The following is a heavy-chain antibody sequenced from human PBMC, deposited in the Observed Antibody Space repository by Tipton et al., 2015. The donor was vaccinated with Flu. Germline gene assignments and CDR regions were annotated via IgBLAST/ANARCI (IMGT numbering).Heavy chain of an antibody. Sequence: TLSLTCDVSGHSIISSYYWGWIRQPPGKGLEWIGSIDHSGNTYYNPSLKWRVSMSVDTSKNQFSLKLDSMTAADTAVYYCANVRNYGSGRSYYFAYWGHGTLVTVSS. D-gene: IGHD3-10*01. CDR3: ANVRNYGSGRSYYFAY. CDR2: IDHSGNT. V-gene: IGHV4-38-2*01. J-gene: IGHJ4*01. CDR1: GHSIISSYY.